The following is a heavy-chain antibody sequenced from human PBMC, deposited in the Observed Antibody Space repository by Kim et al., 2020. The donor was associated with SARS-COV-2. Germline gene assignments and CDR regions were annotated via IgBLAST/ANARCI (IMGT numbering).Heavy chain of an antibody. Sequence: GGSLRLSCAASGFTFSSYAMSWVRQAQGKGLEWVSAISGSGGSTYYADSVKGRFTISRDNSNNTLYLQMNSLRAEDTAVYYCAKDGYSSSWYDYWGQGTLVTVSS. CDR3: AKDGYSSSWYDY. D-gene: IGHD6-13*01. CDR2: ISGSGGST. V-gene: IGHV3-23*01. CDR1: GFTFSSYA. J-gene: IGHJ4*02.